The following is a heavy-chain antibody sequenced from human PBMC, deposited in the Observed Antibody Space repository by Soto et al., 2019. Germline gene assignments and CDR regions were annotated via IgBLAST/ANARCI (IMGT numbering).Heavy chain of an antibody. CDR1: GFSFQNHA. CDR3: ATSTSVTFDS. V-gene: IGHV3-30-3*01. D-gene: IGHD4-4*01. J-gene: IGHJ4*02. Sequence: QVQLMESGGGVVQPGRSLRLSCVASGFSFQNHAMYWIRQAPGKGLEWVALIAYDGRTKYSDAVRGRFTVSRDNSKSTQYLQMNNLRAEDTAVYYCATSTSVTFDSWGQGTLVIVSS. CDR2: IAYDGRTK.